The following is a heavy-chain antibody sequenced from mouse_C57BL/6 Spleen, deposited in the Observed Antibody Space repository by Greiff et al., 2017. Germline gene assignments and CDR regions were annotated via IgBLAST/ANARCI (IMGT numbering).Heavy chain of an antibody. Sequence: EVKLVESGPGLVKPSQSLSLTCSVTGYSITSGYYWNWIRQFPGNKLEWMGYISYDGSNNYNPSLKNRISITRDTSKNQFFLKLNSVTTEDTATYYCARVLHPYFDYWGQGTTLTVSS. CDR3: ARVLHPYFDY. J-gene: IGHJ2*01. D-gene: IGHD1-2*01. V-gene: IGHV3-6*01. CDR2: ISYDGSN. CDR1: GYSITSGYY.